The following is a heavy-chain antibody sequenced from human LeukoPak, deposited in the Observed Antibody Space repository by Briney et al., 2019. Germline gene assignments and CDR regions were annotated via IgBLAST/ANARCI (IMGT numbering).Heavy chain of an antibody. J-gene: IGHJ4*02. D-gene: IGHD3-10*01. Sequence: QARGSLRLSCTDSGFTFSSRDMNWVRQAPGKGLEWVSYISSGGYTTRYADSVKGRFTISRDNAKNSLYLQMNSLKAEDTAVYYCAREGSSYAPSEPFYFDYWGQGTLVTVSS. V-gene: IGHV3-48*03. CDR3: AREGSSYAPSEPFYFDY. CDR2: ISSGGYTT. CDR1: GFTFSSRD.